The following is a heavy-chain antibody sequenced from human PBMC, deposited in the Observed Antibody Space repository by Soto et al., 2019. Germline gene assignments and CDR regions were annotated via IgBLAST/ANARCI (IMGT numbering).Heavy chain of an antibody. CDR3: ARVFYDIWPIDC. D-gene: IGHD3-9*01. V-gene: IGHV3-33*03. CDR1: GFTFNTYG. CDR2: IFYDGSNE. J-gene: IGHJ4*02. Sequence: QVQLVESGGGVVQPGRSLRLSCVASGFTFNTYGMHWVRQAPGRGLEWVSLIFYDGSNELYADSVKGRFTISRDNSKNTLYLQMNSLRAEDTAVYSCARVFYDIWPIDCRGRGTLVTVSS.